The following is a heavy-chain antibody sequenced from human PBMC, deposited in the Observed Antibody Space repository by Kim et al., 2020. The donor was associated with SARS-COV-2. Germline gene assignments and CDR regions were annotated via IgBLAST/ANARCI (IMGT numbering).Heavy chain of an antibody. Sequence: SETLSLTCTVSGGSISSYYRSWIRQPPGKGLEWIGYIYYSGSTNYNPSLKSRVTISVDTSKNQFSLKLSSVTAADTAVYYCARGPEMATLRDAFDIWGQGTMVTVSS. CDR3: ARGPEMATLRDAFDI. D-gene: IGHD5-12*01. J-gene: IGHJ3*02. V-gene: IGHV4-59*01. CDR2: IYYSGST. CDR1: GGSISSYY.